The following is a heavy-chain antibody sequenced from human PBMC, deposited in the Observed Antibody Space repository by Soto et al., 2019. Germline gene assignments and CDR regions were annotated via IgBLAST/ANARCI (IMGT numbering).Heavy chain of an antibody. D-gene: IGHD1-26*01. CDR1: GFSFSSYA. Sequence: GGSLRLSCAASGFSFSSYAIHWVRQAPGKGLEWVAVISYDGSNKFYTDSVKDRLTISRDNSKNMLYLQMNSLRGEDTAVYYCARGAFSGSYRASHGMDVWGQGTTVTVSS. J-gene: IGHJ6*02. CDR2: ISYDGSNK. V-gene: IGHV3-30-3*01. CDR3: ARGAFSGSYRASHGMDV.